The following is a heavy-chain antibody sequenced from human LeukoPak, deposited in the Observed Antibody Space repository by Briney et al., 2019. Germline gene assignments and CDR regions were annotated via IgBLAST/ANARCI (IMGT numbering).Heavy chain of an antibody. CDR3: ARALAVVAAFDI. J-gene: IGHJ3*02. CDR1: GYTCTGYY. Sequence: ASVKVSCKASGYTCTGYYMHWVRQAPGQGLEWMGWINPNSGGTNYAQKFQGRVTMTRDTSISTAYMELSRLRSDDTAVYYCARALAVVAAFDIWGQGTMVTVSS. D-gene: IGHD6-19*01. V-gene: IGHV1-2*02. CDR2: INPNSGGT.